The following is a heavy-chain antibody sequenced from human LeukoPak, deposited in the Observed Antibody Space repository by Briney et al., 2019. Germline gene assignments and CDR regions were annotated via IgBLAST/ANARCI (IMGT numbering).Heavy chain of an antibody. CDR2: ISSSGSTI. V-gene: IGHV3-48*03. Sequence: PGGSLRLSCAASGFTFSSYEMNWVRQAPGKGLEWVSYISSSGSTIYYADSVKGRFTISRDNAKNSLYLQMNSLRAEDTAVYYCARGSYDYVWGSYRPRDDYWGQGTLVTVSS. CDR1: GFTFSSYE. CDR3: ARGSYDYVWGSYRPRDDY. D-gene: IGHD3-16*02. J-gene: IGHJ4*02.